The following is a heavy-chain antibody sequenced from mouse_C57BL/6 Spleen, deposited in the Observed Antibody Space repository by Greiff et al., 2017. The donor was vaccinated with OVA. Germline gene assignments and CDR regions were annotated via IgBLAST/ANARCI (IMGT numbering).Heavy chain of an antibody. CDR1: GYSITSGYY. D-gene: IGHD2-4*01. V-gene: IGHV3-6*01. CDR2: ISYDGSN. Sequence: EVKLMESGPGLVKPSQSLSLTCSVTGYSITSGYYWNWIRQFPGNKLEWMGYISYDGSNNYNPSLKNRISITRDTSKNQFFLKLNSVTTEDTATYYCAREGIYYDYDDYWGQGTTLTVSS. CDR3: AREGIYYDYDDY. J-gene: IGHJ2*01.